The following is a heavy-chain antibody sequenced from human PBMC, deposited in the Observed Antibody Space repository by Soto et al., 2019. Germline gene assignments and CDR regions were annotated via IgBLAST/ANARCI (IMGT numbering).Heavy chain of an antibody. CDR1: GFTVSSNY. V-gene: IGHV3-66*01. CDR3: AKVSSSWYAGFFDL. CDR2: IYSGGST. J-gene: IGHJ4*02. Sequence: GGSLRLSCAASGFTVSSNYMSWVRQAPGKGLEWVSVIYSGGSTYYADSVKGRFTISRDNSMNTLYLQMKTLRAEDTAVYYCAKVSSSWYAGFFDLWGQGTLVTVSS. D-gene: IGHD6-13*01.